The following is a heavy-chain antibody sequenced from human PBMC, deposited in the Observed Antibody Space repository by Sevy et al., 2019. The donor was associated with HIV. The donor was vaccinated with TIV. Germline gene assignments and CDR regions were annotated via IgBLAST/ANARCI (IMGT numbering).Heavy chain of an antibody. CDR2: IYPGDSDT. CDR3: ARGLGGSYSGNAFDI. V-gene: IGHV5-51*01. CDR1: GYSFTSYW. D-gene: IGHD2-15*01. J-gene: IGHJ3*02. Sequence: GESLKISCKGSGYSFTSYWIGWVRQMPGKGVEWMGIIYPGDSDTRYSPSFQGQVTISADQSISTAYLQWSSLKASDTAMYYCARGLGGSYSGNAFDIWGQGTMVTVSS.